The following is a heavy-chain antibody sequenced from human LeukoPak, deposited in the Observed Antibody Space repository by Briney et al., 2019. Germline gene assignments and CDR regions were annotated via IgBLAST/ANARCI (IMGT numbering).Heavy chain of an antibody. Sequence: PVGSLRLSCAASGVTVSSNYMSWVRQAPGRGLEWVSAISGRGGSTYYADSVKGRFTFSGDNSKNTLYLQMNSRRVEATAVYYCAKDRGDGYNRYFDYWGQGTLVTVSS. V-gene: IGHV3-23*01. CDR2: ISGRGGST. CDR1: GVTVSSNY. D-gene: IGHD5-24*01. CDR3: AKDRGDGYNRYFDY. J-gene: IGHJ4*02.